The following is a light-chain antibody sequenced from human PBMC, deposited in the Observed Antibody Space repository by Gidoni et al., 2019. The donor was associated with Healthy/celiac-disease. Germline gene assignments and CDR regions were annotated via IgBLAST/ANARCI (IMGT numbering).Light chain of an antibody. Sequence: SVLTQQPSASGTPGQRDTSSCSGSSSHFGSNYVYWYQLLPGTAPKLLIYRNNQRPSGVPDRFSGSKSGTSASLAISGLRSEDEADYYCAACDDSLSGVVFGGGTKLTVL. CDR2: RNN. CDR1: SSHFGSNY. J-gene: IGLJ2*01. CDR3: AACDDSLSGVV. V-gene: IGLV1-47*02.